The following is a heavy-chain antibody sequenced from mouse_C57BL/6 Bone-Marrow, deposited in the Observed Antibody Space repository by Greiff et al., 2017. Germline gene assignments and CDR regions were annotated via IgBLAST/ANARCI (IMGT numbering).Heavy chain of an antibody. V-gene: IGHV3-6*01. CDR1: GYSITSGYY. Sequence: EVKLQESGPGLVKPSQSLSLTCSVTGYSITSGYYWNWIRQFPGNKLEWMGNISYDGSHNYNPSLKNRISITRDTSKNQFFLKCNAVATADTSTYYCSRAAYWGQGTLVTVSA. CDR3: SRAAY. J-gene: IGHJ3*01. CDR2: ISYDGSH.